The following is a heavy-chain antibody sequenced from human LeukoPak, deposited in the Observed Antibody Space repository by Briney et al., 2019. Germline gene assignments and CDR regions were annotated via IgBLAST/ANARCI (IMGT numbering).Heavy chain of an antibody. J-gene: IGHJ4*02. D-gene: IGHD7-27*01. Sequence: GASVKVSCKASGYTFTSYDINWVRQASGQGLEWMGWMSPGSGNTDYAQKFQGRVTMTRSTSTSIAYMELSSLTSEDTAVYYCARGVDAGVDYWGQGTLVTVSS. CDR2: MSPGSGNT. V-gene: IGHV1-8*01. CDR1: GYTFTSYD. CDR3: ARGVDAGVDY.